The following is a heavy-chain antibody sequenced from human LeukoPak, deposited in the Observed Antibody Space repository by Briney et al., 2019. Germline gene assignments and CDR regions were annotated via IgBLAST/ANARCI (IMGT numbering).Heavy chain of an antibody. CDR1: GYTFSSYS. D-gene: IGHD2-21*02. J-gene: IGHJ4*02. Sequence: GRSLRLSCAASGYTFSSYSMHWVRQAPGKGLEWVAVIWYDGSNKYYADSVRGRFTISRDNYTNTLYLQMNSLRAAATAVYSCASDECGCDCYSGHDYWGQGTLVTVSS. V-gene: IGHV3-33*01. CDR2: IWYDGSNK. CDR3: ASDECGCDCYSGHDY.